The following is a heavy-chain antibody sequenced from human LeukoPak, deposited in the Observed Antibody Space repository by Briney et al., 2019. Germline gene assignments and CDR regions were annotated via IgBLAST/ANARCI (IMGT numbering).Heavy chain of an antibody. J-gene: IGHJ4*02. V-gene: IGHV1-69*05. D-gene: IGHD3-22*01. CDR1: GGTFSSYA. CDR3: ARDYYDSSGYYN. Sequence: VASVKVSCKASGGTFSSYAISWVRQAPGQGLEWMGRIIPIFGTANYAQKFQGRVTITTDESTSTAYMELSSLRSEDKAVYYCARDYYDSSGYYNWGQGTLVTVSS. CDR2: IIPIFGTA.